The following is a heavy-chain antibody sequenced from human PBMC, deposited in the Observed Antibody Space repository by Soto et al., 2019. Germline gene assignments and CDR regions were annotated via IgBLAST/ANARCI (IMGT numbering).Heavy chain of an antibody. V-gene: IGHV4-39*01. CDR1: GGFISSSSYY. J-gene: IGHJ1*01. Sequence: QLQLQESGPGLVKPSETLSLTCTVSGGFISSSSYYWGWIRQPPGKGLEWIGSIYYSGSTYYNPSLKSRVTISVDTSKNQFSLKLSSVTAADTAVYYCARLGLYYYDSSGYKEYFQHWGQGTLVTVSS. D-gene: IGHD3-22*01. CDR3: ARLGLYYYDSSGYKEYFQH. CDR2: IYYSGST.